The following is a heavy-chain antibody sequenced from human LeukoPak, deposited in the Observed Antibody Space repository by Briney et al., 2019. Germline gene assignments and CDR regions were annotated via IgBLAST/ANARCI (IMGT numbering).Heavy chain of an antibody. CDR3: AIDYYDSSGFNGIDY. D-gene: IGHD3-22*01. CDR2: INHSGST. CDR1: GGSFSGYY. V-gene: IGHV4-34*01. J-gene: IGHJ4*02. Sequence: IPSETLSLTCAVYGGSFSGYYWSWIRQPPGKGLEWIGEINHSGSTNYNPSLKSRVTISVDTSKNQFSLKLSSVTAADTAVYYCAIDYYDSSGFNGIDYWSQGTLVTVSS.